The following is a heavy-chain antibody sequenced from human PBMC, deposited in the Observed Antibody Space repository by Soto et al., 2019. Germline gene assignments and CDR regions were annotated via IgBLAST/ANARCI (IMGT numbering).Heavy chain of an antibody. CDR2: INHSGST. J-gene: IGHJ6*02. D-gene: IGHD2-15*01. CDR1: GGSFSGYY. Sequence: SETLSLTCAVYGGSFSGYYWSWIRQPPGKGLEWMGEINHSGSTTYTPSLKSRVTISVDTSKNQFSLKLSSVTAADTAVYYCARTEVAATPRPWDYYYGMDVWGQGTTVTVSS. V-gene: IGHV4-34*01. CDR3: ARTEVAATPRPWDYYYGMDV.